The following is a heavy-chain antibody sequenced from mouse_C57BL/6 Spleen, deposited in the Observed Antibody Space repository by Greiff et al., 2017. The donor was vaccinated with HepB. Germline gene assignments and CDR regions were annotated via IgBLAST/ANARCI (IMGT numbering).Heavy chain of an antibody. J-gene: IGHJ3*01. D-gene: IGHD1-1*01. V-gene: IGHV5-4*01. CDR2: ISDGGSYT. CDR1: GFTFSSYA. Sequence: EVLLVESGGGLVKPGGSLKLSCAASGFTFSSYAMSWVRQTPEKSLEWVATISDGGSYTYYPDNVKGRFTISRDNAKNKLYLQLSHLKSEDTALYYSARGTTGGDWFAYWGQGTLVTVSA. CDR3: ARGTTGGDWFAY.